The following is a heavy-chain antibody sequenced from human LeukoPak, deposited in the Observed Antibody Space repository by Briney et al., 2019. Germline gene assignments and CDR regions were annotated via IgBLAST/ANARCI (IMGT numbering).Heavy chain of an antibody. Sequence: GGTLRLSCAASGFTFSSYGMSWVRQAPGKGLEWVSYISSSGSTIYYADSVKGRFTISRDNAKNSLFLQMDSLRAEDTAVYYCAREDGVAYFDYWGQGTLVTVSS. V-gene: IGHV3-48*04. CDR1: GFTFSSYG. J-gene: IGHJ4*02. CDR3: AREDGVAYFDY. D-gene: IGHD2-15*01. CDR2: ISSSGSTI.